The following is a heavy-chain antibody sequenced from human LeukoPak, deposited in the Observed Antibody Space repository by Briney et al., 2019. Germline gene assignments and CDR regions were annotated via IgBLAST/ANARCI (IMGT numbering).Heavy chain of an antibody. CDR3: ATTYYYDSSDGSYYFDY. J-gene: IGHJ4*02. D-gene: IGHD3-22*01. CDR1: GGTFSSYA. Sequence: GASVKVSCKASGGTFSSYAISWVRQAPGQGLEWMGGIIPISGTANYAQKFQGRVTITTDESTSTAYMELSSLRSEDTAVYYCATTYYYDSSDGSYYFDYWGQGTLVTVSS. CDR2: IIPISGTA. V-gene: IGHV1-69*05.